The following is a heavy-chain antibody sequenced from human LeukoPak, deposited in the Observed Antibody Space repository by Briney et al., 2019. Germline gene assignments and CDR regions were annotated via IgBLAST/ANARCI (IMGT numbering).Heavy chain of an antibody. J-gene: IGHJ6*03. Sequence: GRSLRLSCAASGFTFSSYSMNWVRQAPGKGLEWVSSISSSSSYIYYADSVKGRFTISRDNAKNSLYLQMNSLRAEDTAVYYCASLGATPPNARYYYYMDVWGKGTTVTVSS. D-gene: IGHD1-26*01. CDR1: GFTFSSYS. CDR3: ASLGATPPNARYYYYMDV. V-gene: IGHV3-21*01. CDR2: ISSSSSYI.